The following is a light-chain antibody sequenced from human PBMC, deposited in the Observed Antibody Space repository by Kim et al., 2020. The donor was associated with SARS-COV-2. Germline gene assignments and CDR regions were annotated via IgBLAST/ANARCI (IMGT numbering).Light chain of an antibody. J-gene: IGLJ3*02. CDR1: SNNVGNQG. V-gene: IGLV10-54*01. CDR2: RNN. Sequence: RQTATLPCTGNSNNVGNQGAAWLQQHQGHPPKLLSYRNNNRPSGVSERLSTSRSGNTASLTITGLQPEDEADYYCSAWDSNLSAWVFGGGTQLTVL. CDR3: SAWDSNLSAWV.